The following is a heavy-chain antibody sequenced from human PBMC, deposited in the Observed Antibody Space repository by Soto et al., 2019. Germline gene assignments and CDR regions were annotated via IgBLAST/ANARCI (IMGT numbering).Heavy chain of an antibody. V-gene: IGHV4-4*01. Sequence: SETLSLTSAVSAGSISSSKWWSWVRQPPGKGLEPIGESYRSASTNYNPSLKSRATISVDKSKNQFSLKLSAVTAADTAEYCFARAYGNDVFEYWGQVTPVPVSS. CDR2: SYRSAST. CDR3: ARAYGNDVFEY. J-gene: IGHJ4*02. CDR1: AGSISSSKW. D-gene: IGHD1-1*01.